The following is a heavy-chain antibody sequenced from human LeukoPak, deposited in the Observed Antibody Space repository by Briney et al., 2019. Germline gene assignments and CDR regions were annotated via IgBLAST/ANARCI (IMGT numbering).Heavy chain of an antibody. D-gene: IGHD3-16*02. J-gene: IGHJ4*02. V-gene: IGHV3-21*04. Sequence: GGSLRLSCAASGFTFTGYSMNWVRQAPGKGLEWVSSISSSSSYIYYADSVKGRFTISRDNAKNSLYLQMNSLRAEDTAVYYCARLQGGGSYRNFDYWGQGTLVTVSS. CDR2: ISSSSSYI. CDR1: GFTFTGYS. CDR3: ARLQGGGSYRNFDY.